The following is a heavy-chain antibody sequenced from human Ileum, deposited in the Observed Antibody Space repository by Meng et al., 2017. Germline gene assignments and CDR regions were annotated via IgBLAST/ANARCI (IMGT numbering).Heavy chain of an antibody. CDR3: AREYYNRIDY. Sequence: GESLKISCAVSGLTVKTTYMTWVRQAPGKGLEWVSVIHNDGSTYYADSVKGRFTISKDNSKNTLYLQMDILRTEDTAVYYCAREYYNRIDYWGQGMLVTVSS. J-gene: IGHJ4*02. CDR1: GLTVKTTY. CDR2: IHNDGST. D-gene: IGHD3-10*01. V-gene: IGHV3-66*02.